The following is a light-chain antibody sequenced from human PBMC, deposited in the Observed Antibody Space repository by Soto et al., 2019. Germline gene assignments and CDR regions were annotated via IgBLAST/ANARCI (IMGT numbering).Light chain of an antibody. J-gene: IGKJ5*01. V-gene: IGKV2-28*01. CDR1: QILLYNNTYNY. Sequence: EIVITQSPLTLPFNPLEPASISRRFSQILLYNNTYNYLDWYVQKPGQSPQLLIYFGSNRAPGVPDRFSGSGSGTDFTLKINRVEAEDVGTYYCMQALQSLTFGQGTRLEIK. CDR2: FGS. CDR3: MQALQSLT.